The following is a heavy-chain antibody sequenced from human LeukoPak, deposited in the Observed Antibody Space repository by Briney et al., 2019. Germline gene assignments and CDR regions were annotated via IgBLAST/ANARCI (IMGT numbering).Heavy chain of an antibody. CDR3: ARVVPPLYHFDY. D-gene: IGHD2-2*02. J-gene: IGHJ4*02. V-gene: IGHV3-7*01. CDR1: GFTFSSSR. CDR2: IKQDGSEK. Sequence: GGSLRLSCAASGFTFSSSRMSWVRQAPGKGLEWVANIKQDGSEKYYVDSVKGRFTISRDNAKNSLYLQMNSLRAEDTAVYFCARVVPPLYHFDYWGQGTLVTVSS.